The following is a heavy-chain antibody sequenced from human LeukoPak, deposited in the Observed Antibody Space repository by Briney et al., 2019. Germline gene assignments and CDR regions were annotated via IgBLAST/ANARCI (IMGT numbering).Heavy chain of an antibody. Sequence: GESLRLSCVASGFTFNTYNMNWVRQAPGKGLVWVSYISSSGSTIYYADSVKGRFTISRDNAKNSLYLQMNSLRAEDTAVYYCAELGITMIGGVWGKGTTVTISS. V-gene: IGHV3-48*03. J-gene: IGHJ6*04. CDR3: AELGITMIGGV. CDR1: GFTFNTYN. CDR2: ISSSGSTI. D-gene: IGHD3-10*02.